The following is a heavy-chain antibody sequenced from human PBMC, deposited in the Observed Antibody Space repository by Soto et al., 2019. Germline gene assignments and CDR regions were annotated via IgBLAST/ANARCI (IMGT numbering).Heavy chain of an antibody. D-gene: IGHD3-22*01. CDR3: ARDQGNDSSGFGIDY. CDR2: ISGSGGST. J-gene: IGHJ4*02. Sequence: PGGSLRLSCAASGFTFSSYAMNWVRQAPGKGLEWVSVISGSGGSTYYADSVKGRFTISRDNSKNTLYLQMNSLRAEDTAVYYCARDQGNDSSGFGIDYWGQGTLVTVSS. V-gene: IGHV3-23*01. CDR1: GFTFSSYA.